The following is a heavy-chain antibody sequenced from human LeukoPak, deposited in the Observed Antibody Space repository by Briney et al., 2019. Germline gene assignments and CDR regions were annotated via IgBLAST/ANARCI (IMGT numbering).Heavy chain of an antibody. CDR2: IYYSGST. J-gene: IGHJ4*02. CDR3: ARGEGGYSYGYYFDY. D-gene: IGHD5-18*01. Sequence: PSETLSLTCTVSGGSISSYYWSWIRQPPGKGLEWIGYIYYSGSTNYNPSLKSRVTISVDTSKNQFSLKLSSVTAADTAVYYCARGEGGYSYGYYFDYWGQGTLVTVSS. V-gene: IGHV4-59*08. CDR1: GGSISSYY.